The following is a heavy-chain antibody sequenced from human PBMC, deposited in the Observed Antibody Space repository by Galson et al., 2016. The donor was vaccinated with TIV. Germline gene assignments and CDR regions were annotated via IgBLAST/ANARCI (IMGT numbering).Heavy chain of an antibody. CDR3: ARGFTSDYYDSSGYYPTPDY. CDR1: GFTFSNFG. V-gene: IGHV3-33*01. D-gene: IGHD3-22*01. J-gene: IGHJ4*02. Sequence: SLRLSCAPSGFTFSNFGMHWVRQAPGKGLEWVAVIWYDGSTKYYADSVKGRFTISRDNSKNTLYLQMNGLRAEDTAVYYCARGFTSDYYDSSGYYPTPDYWGQGTLVTVSS. CDR2: IWYDGSTK.